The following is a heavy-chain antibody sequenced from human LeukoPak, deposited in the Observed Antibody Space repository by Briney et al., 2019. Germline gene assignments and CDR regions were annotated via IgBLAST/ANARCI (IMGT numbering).Heavy chain of an antibody. D-gene: IGHD3-22*01. Sequence: GGSLRLSCAAAGFTFDDYTMHWVRQAPGKGLEWVSLISWHGSTTKYADSVKGRFTISRDNLKNSLSLQMNSLGPEDTALYYCAKDIGDSVGYNYFDSWGQGTLVTVSS. J-gene: IGHJ4*02. V-gene: IGHV3-43*01. CDR1: GFTFDDYT. CDR2: ISWHGSTT. CDR3: AKDIGDSVGYNYFDS.